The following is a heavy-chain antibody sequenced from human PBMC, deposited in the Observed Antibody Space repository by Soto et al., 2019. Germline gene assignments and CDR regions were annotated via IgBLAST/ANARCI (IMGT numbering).Heavy chain of an antibody. V-gene: IGHV1-2*02. D-gene: IGHD6-6*01. CDR2: INPDNGGT. J-gene: IGHJ4*02. CDR3: AREVGNVGYSSSSCDY. Sequence: QVQLVQSGAEVKKPGASVKVSCKASGYTFTGHYMYWVRKAPGQGLEWMGWINPDNGGTSYAQKFQGRVTMTTDTSINTAYMELSRLKSDDTAVYSCAREVGNVGYSSSSCDYWGQGSLVTVST. CDR1: GYTFTGHY.